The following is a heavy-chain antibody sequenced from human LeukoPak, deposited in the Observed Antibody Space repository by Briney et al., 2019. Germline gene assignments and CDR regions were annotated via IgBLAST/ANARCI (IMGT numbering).Heavy chain of an antibody. J-gene: IGHJ4*02. Sequence: GASVKVSCKASGYTFTSYGISWVRQAPGQGLERMGWISAYNGNTNYAQKLQGRVTMTTDTSTSTAYMELRSLRSDDTAVYYCARRVVRDYDSSGYYGYWGQGTLVTVSS. CDR1: GYTFTSYG. V-gene: IGHV1-18*01. D-gene: IGHD3-22*01. CDR2: ISAYNGNT. CDR3: ARRVVRDYDSSGYYGY.